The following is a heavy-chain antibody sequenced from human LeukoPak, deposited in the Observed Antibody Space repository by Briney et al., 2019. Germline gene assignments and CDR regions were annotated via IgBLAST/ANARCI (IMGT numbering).Heavy chain of an antibody. CDR1: GGSVSGASVGRGAHF. CDR2: IYQSGST. J-gene: IGHJ4*02. CDR3: ARDSEFYDGSNYTYYFDL. Sequence: PSETLSVTCTVSGGSVSGASVGRGAHFWNWIRQAPGKGLEWIGYIYQSGSTYFNPSLKSRVSISIDTSKNQFSLKLSSVTAADTAVYYCARDSEFYDGSNYTYYFDLWGQGTLVTVSS. V-gene: IGHV4-30-2*01. D-gene: IGHD5-24*01.